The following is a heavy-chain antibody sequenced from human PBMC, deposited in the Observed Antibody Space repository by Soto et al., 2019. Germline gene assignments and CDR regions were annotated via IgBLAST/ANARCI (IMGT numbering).Heavy chain of an antibody. D-gene: IGHD3-3*01. CDR3: ARGGLRFLEWLSTDV. CDR2: SSSGSTI. V-gene: IGHV3-11*01. J-gene: IGHJ6*04. Sequence: SSSGSTIYYADSVKGRLTISRDNAKNSLYLQMNSLRAEDTAVYYCARGGLRFLEWLSTDVWGKGTTVTVSS.